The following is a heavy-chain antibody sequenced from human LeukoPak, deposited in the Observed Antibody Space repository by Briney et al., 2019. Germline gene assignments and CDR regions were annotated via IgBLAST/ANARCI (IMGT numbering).Heavy chain of an antibody. D-gene: IGHD3-22*01. V-gene: IGHV1-2*06. J-gene: IGHJ4*02. Sequence: ASVKVSCKASGYTLTDYYMHWVRQAPGQGLEWMGRVNPNSGGTNYAQKFQGRVTMTRDTSISTVYMELSRLRSDDTAVYYCARVGYYESSGYYEYWGQGTLVTVSS. CDR2: VNPNSGGT. CDR3: ARVGYYESSGYYEY. CDR1: GYTLTDYY.